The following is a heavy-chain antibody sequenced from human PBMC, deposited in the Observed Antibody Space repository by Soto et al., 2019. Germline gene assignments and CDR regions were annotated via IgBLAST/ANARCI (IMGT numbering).Heavy chain of an antibody. Sequence: KPSETLSLTCAVSGYFFSSDYFWGWIRQPPGKGLEWIASIYQSGSTYYNPSLKSRVSTSVDTSKNQFSLKLSSVTAADTAVYYCARAAYGSSTLFDYWGRGALVTVSS. CDR1: GYFFSSDYF. CDR2: IYQSGST. J-gene: IGHJ4*02. V-gene: IGHV4-38-2*01. CDR3: ARAAYGSSTLFDY. D-gene: IGHD6-13*01.